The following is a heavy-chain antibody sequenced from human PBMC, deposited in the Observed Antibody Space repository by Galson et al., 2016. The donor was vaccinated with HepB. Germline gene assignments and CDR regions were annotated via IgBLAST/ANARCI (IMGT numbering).Heavy chain of an antibody. D-gene: IGHD3-10*01. J-gene: IGHJ4*02. V-gene: IGHV3-74*01. CDR1: GFTFSRHW. CDR3: SRETSAH. Sequence: SLRLSCAASGFTFSRHWMYWVRQAPGKGLVWVSQINSDGSNINYADSVKGRFTISRDNAKNTLYLHMHSLRPEDSAVYYCSRETSAHWGQGTLVTVSS. CDR2: INSDGSNI.